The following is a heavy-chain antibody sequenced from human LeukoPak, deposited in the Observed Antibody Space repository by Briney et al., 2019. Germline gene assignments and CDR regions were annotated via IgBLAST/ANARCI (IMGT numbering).Heavy chain of an antibody. Sequence: PSETLSLTCTVSGGSVSSGSYYWSWIRQPPGKGLEWIGYIYYSGSTNYNPSLKSRVTISVDTSKNQFSLKLSSVTAADTAVYYCARGGRNYYFYGMDVWGQGTTVTVSS. V-gene: IGHV4-61*01. CDR1: GGSVSSGSYY. CDR3: ARGGRNYYFYGMDV. D-gene: IGHD3-16*01. CDR2: IYYSGST. J-gene: IGHJ6*02.